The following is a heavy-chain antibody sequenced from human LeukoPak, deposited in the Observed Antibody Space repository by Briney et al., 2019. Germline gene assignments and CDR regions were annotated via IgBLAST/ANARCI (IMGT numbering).Heavy chain of an antibody. CDR3: ARGDIVVVPAGAEAFDI. CDR1: GYTFTGYY. Sequence: ASVKVSCKASGYTFTGYYMHWVRQAPGQGLEWMGWTNPNSGGTNYAQKFQGRVTMTRDTSISTAYMELSRLRSDDTAVYYCARGDIVVVPAGAEAFDIWGQGTMVTVSS. D-gene: IGHD2-2*01. V-gene: IGHV1-2*02. CDR2: TNPNSGGT. J-gene: IGHJ3*02.